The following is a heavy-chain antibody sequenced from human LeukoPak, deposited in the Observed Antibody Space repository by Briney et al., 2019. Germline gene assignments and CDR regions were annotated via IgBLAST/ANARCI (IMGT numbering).Heavy chain of an antibody. CDR3: ARTPGREFDP. V-gene: IGHV3-21*01. CDR2: ISSSSSYI. Sequence: PGGSLRLSCVGSGFTFSRYSMNWVRQAPGKGLEWVSFISSSSSYIYYADSVKGRFTVSRDSAKSSLYLHMNSLRAEDTAVYYCARTPGREFDPWGQGTLVTVSS. CDR1: GFTFSRYS. J-gene: IGHJ5*02. D-gene: IGHD1-14*01.